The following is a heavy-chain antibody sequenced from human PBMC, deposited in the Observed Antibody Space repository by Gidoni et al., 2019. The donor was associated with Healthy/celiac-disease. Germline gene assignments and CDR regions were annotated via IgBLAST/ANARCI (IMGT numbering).Heavy chain of an antibody. V-gene: IGHV3-48*03. CDR3: ASPLERRENDAFDI. Sequence: EVQLVASGGGLVQPGGSLRLSCAASGFTFSSYEMNWVRQAPGKGLEWVSYISSSGSTIYYADSVKGRFTISRDNAKNSLYLQMNSLRAEDTAVYYCASPLERRENDAFDIWGQGTMVTVSS. CDR2: ISSSGSTI. CDR1: GFTFSSYE. D-gene: IGHD1-1*01. J-gene: IGHJ3*02.